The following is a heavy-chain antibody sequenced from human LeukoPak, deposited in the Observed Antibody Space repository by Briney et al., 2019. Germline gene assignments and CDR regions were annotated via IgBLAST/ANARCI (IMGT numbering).Heavy chain of an antibody. D-gene: IGHD1-26*01. V-gene: IGHV3-33*01. J-gene: IGHJ4*02. CDR3: ARDRMRELFHPGPFDY. Sequence: GRSLRLSCAASGFTFSSYGMHWVRQAPGKGLEWVAVIWYDGSNKYYADSVKGRFTISRDNSKNTLYLQMNSLRAEDTAVYYRARDRMRELFHPGPFDYWGQGTLVTVSS. CDR2: IWYDGSNK. CDR1: GFTFSSYG.